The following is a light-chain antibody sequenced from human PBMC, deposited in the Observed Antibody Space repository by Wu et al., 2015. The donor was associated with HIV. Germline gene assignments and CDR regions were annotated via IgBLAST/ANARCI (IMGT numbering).Light chain of an antibody. CDR3: QQYYSYPPA. CDR2: AAS. J-gene: IGKJ3*01. Sequence: AIRMTQSPSSLSASTGDRVTITCRASQGISSYLAWYQQKPGKAPELLIYAASTLHSGGPSRFSGSGSGTDFTLTISCLQSEDFATYYCQQYYSYPPAFGPGTKVVYQT. V-gene: IGKV1-8*01. CDR1: QGISSY.